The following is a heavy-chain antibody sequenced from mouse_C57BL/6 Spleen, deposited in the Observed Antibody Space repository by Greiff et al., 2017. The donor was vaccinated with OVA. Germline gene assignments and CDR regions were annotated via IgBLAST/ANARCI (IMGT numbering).Heavy chain of an antibody. CDR1: GFTFSDYY. CDR3: ARAYGSSYGDAMDY. J-gene: IGHJ4*01. D-gene: IGHD1-1*01. V-gene: IGHV5-16*01. CDR2: INYDGSST. Sequence: EVKLMESEGGLVQPGSSMKLSCTASGFTFSDYYMAWVRQVPEKGLEWVANINYDGSSTYYLDSLKSRFIISRDNAKNILYLQMSSLKSEDTATYYCARAYGSSYGDAMDYWGQGTSVTVSS.